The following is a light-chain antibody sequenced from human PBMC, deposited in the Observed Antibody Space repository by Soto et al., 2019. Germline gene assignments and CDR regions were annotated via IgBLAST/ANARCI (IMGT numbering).Light chain of an antibody. V-gene: IGKV3-15*01. CDR3: QQYNNWPWT. Sequence: EIVMTQSPVTLSVSPGGRATLSCGASQSISDTLAWYQQKPGQAPRLLIHGASTRAPGFPARFSGSGSGTDFTLTISSLQSEDFAVYYCQQYNNWPWTFGQGTKVDI. J-gene: IGKJ1*01. CDR1: QSISDT. CDR2: GAS.